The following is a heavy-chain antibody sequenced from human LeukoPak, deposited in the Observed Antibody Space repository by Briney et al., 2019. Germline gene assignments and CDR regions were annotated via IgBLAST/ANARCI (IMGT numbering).Heavy chain of an antibody. CDR3: ARSNLNDY. J-gene: IGHJ4*02. D-gene: IGHD2/OR15-2a*01. CDR1: RFTFSTYS. V-gene: IGHV3-21*01. Sequence: GRSLRLSCAASRFTFSTYSMNWVRQAPGKGLLRVSAITSSSSNTYYADSVKGQLTISRDNAKNSLYLQKNSLRAEDTAVYYCARSNLNDYWGQGTLVTVSS. CDR2: ITSSSSNT.